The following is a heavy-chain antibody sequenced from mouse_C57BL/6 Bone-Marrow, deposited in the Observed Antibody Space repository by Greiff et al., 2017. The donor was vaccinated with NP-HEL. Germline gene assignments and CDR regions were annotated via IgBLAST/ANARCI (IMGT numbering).Heavy chain of an antibody. CDR1: GYTFTDYY. J-gene: IGHJ2*01. Sequence: EVQLQESGPVLVKPGASVKMSCQASGYTFTDYYMNWVKQSHGKSLEWIGVINPYNGGTSYNQKFKGKATLTVDKSSSTAYMELNSLTSEDSAVYYCARGIFYYFDYWGQGTTLTVSS. CDR3: ARGIFYYFDY. CDR2: INPYNGGT. V-gene: IGHV1-19*01.